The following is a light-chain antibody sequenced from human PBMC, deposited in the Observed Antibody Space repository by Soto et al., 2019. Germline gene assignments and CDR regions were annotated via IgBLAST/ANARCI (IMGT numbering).Light chain of an antibody. CDR3: AAREDSLSGPV. J-gene: IGLJ1*01. Sequence: QSVLTQPPSASGTPGQRVTISCSGSSSNIGSNYVYWYQQLPGTAHKLLIYRNNKRPSGVPDRFSGYKSGTPASLAIIGLRSEDEADYYCAAREDSLSGPVFGTGTKVTVL. V-gene: IGLV1-47*01. CDR1: SSNIGSNY. CDR2: RNN.